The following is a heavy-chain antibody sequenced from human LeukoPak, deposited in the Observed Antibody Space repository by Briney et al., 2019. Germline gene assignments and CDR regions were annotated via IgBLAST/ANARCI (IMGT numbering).Heavy chain of an antibody. Sequence: GGSLRLSCAASGFTFDDYAMHWVRQAPGKGLEWVSGISWNSGSIGYADSVKGRFTISRDNAKNSLYLQMNSLRAEDTALYYCAKDMQGELLHVVFDIWGQGTMVTVFS. CDR3: AKDMQGELLHVVFDI. J-gene: IGHJ3*02. V-gene: IGHV3-9*01. D-gene: IGHD1-26*01. CDR2: ISWNSGSI. CDR1: GFTFDDYA.